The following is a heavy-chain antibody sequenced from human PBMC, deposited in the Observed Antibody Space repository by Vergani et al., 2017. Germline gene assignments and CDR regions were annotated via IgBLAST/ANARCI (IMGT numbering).Heavy chain of an antibody. J-gene: IGHJ1*01. CDR2: IYYSGST. CDR1: GGSVSSGSYY. D-gene: IGHD5-18*01. CDR3: ARLQLWLEYFQH. Sequence: QVQLQESGPGLVKPSETLSLTCTVSGGSVSSGSYYWSWIRQPPGKGLEWIGSIYYSGSTYYNPSLKSRVTISVDTSKNQFSLKLSSVTAADTAVYYCARLQLWLEYFQHWGQGTLVTVSS. V-gene: IGHV4-39*01.